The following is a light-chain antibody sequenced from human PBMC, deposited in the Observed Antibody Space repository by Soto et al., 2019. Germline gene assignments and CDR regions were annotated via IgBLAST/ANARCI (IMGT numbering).Light chain of an antibody. V-gene: IGKV1-16*02. CDR1: QDISNH. CDR3: QQYNSYPVS. Sequence: QMTQSPSSLSASVGDRVTITCRASQDISNHLAWFQQKPGKAPKSLISAASSLQSGVPSKFSGSGSGTDFTLTISSLQPEDFATYYCQQYNSYPVSFGGGTKVEIK. J-gene: IGKJ4*01. CDR2: AAS.